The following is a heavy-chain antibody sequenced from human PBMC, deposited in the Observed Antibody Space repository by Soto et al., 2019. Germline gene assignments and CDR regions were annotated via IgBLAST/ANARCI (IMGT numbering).Heavy chain of an antibody. J-gene: IGHJ4*02. CDR2: IHYSGNT. D-gene: IGHD3-3*01. Sequence: QVQLQESGPGLVKPSETLSLTYTVSGGSISNYYWSWIRQPPGKGLEWIGYIHYSGNTKYNPSLKSRVTISSDTSKDQFSLKLTSMTAADTAVYYCARGHYDFWSGYFATIDYWGQGTLVTVSS. V-gene: IGHV4-59*08. CDR1: GGSISNYY. CDR3: ARGHYDFWSGYFATIDY.